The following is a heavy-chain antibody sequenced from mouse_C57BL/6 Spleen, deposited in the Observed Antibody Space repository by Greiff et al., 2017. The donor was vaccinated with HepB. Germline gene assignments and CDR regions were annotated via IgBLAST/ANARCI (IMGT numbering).Heavy chain of an antibody. CDR3: AQTAPATSYFDY. J-gene: IGHJ2*01. D-gene: IGHD3-2*01. V-gene: IGHV14-2*01. CDR2: IDPEDGET. CDR1: GFNIKDYY. Sequence: EVQLQQSGAELVKPGASVKLSCTASGFNIKDYYMHWVKQRTEQGLEWIGRIDPEDGETKYAPKFQGKATITADTSSTTAYLQRSSLTSEDTAVYYSAQTAPATSYFDYWGQGTTLTVSS.